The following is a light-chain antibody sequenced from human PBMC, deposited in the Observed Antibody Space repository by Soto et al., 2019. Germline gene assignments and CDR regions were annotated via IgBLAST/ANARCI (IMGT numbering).Light chain of an antibody. CDR2: DAT. V-gene: IGKV3-11*01. CDR3: QQXXXXLT. J-gene: IGKJ4*01. Sequence: EIVLTQSPATLSLSPGERATLSCRASQSVTWYLAWYQQKPGQAPRLLIYDATNRATGIPARFSGSGSGTDFTLTXXXXXXXDFAVYYCQQXXXXLTFGG. CDR1: QSVTWY.